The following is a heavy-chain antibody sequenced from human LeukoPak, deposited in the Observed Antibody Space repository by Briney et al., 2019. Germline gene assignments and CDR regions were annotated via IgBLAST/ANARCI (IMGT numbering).Heavy chain of an antibody. CDR1: GYTFTSYY. D-gene: IGHD6-13*01. J-gene: IGHJ5*02. V-gene: IGHV1-46*03. CDR3: ASNFIAAAGTWGLDP. Sequence: GASVKVSCKASGYTFTSYYMHWVRQAPGQGLEWMGIINPSGGSTSYAQKFQGRVTMTRDTSTSTVYMELSSLRSEDTAVYYCASNFIAAAGTWGLDPWGQGTLVTVSP. CDR2: INPSGGST.